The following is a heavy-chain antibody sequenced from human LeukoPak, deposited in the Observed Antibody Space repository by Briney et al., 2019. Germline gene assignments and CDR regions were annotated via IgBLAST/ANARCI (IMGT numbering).Heavy chain of an antibody. V-gene: IGHV1-24*01. Sequence: ASVKVSCKVSGYTLTELSMHWVRQAPGKGLEWMGGFDPEDGETIYAQKFQGRVTMTEDTSTDTAYMELSSLRSEDTAVYYRATLNLDYYDSSGYFGLWGQGTLVTVSS. CDR3: ATLNLDYYDSSGYFGL. D-gene: IGHD3-22*01. J-gene: IGHJ4*02. CDR2: FDPEDGET. CDR1: GYTLTELS.